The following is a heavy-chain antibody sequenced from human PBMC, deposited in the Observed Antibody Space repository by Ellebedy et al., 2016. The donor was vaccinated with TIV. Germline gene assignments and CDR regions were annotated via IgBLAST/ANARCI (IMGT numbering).Heavy chain of an antibody. D-gene: IGHD1-14*01. CDR2: ISTDNRNT. J-gene: IGHJ4*02. CDR3: ARDQSTAIFDF. V-gene: IGHV1-18*04. Sequence: AASVKVSCKTSGYMFTNFAIAWVRQAPGQGLEWMGWISTDNRNTNYEQKFQGRVTLTTDPSTNTAYMELTNLRSDDTAVYYCARDQSTAIFDFWGQGTLVTVSS. CDR1: GYMFTNFA.